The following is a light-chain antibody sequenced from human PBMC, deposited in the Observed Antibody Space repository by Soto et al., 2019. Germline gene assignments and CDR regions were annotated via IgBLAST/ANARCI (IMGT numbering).Light chain of an antibody. Sequence: IQMTQSPSTLSASVGDRVTITCRASQSISSWLAWFQQKPRGAPKLLIYDASSLESGVPSRFSGSGSGTEFTLTINSLQPDDFATYYCQQYSRFPYTFGQGTKLEIK. V-gene: IGKV1-5*01. CDR3: QQYSRFPYT. CDR1: QSISSW. CDR2: DAS. J-gene: IGKJ2*01.